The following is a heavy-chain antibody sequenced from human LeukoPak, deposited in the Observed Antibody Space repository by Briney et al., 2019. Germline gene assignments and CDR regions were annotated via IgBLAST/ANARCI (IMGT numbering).Heavy chain of an antibody. CDR1: GYTFTSYG. V-gene: IGHV1-24*01. D-gene: IGHD3-22*01. CDR3: ATGDSSGYYYVRRPFDY. Sequence: ASVKVSCKASGYTFTSYGISWVRQAPGQGLEWMGGFDPEDGETIYAQKFQGRVTMTEDTSTDTAYMELSSLRSEGTAVYYCATGDSSGYYYVRRPFDYWGQGTLVTVSS. J-gene: IGHJ4*02. CDR2: FDPEDGET.